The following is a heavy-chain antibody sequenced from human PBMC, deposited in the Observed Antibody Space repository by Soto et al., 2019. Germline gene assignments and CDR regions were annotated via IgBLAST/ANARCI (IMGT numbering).Heavy chain of an antibody. J-gene: IGHJ3*01. Sequence: EVQLVESGGGLVQPGGYLRLSCAASGFPFSRYWLHSVRLAPGEGLVWVSGISTEGGTTRYVDSVKGRFTISRDNVKNSLYLQLSSLRAEDTAVYYGAKDEFFVVGISRVVGLWGQGTVVTVSS. D-gene: IGHD3-3*01. V-gene: IGHV3-74*01. CDR3: AKDEFFVVGISRVVGL. CDR1: GFPFSRYW. CDR2: ISTEGGTT.